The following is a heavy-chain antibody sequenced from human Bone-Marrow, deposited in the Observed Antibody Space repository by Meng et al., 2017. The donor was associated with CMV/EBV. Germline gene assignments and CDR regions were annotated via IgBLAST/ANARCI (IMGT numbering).Heavy chain of an antibody. D-gene: IGHD2-2*01. J-gene: IGHJ4*02. CDR1: GFTFGSYG. Sequence: SGFTFGSYGMSWVRQTPGKGLEWVSTINSGGGSIYYADSVKGRFTISRDNSKNTLYLQLNSLRAEDTGVYYCAKESCSGTTCYQSDFRGQGTLVTVSS. CDR3: AKESCSGTTCYQSDF. CDR2: INSGGGSI. V-gene: IGHV3-23*01.